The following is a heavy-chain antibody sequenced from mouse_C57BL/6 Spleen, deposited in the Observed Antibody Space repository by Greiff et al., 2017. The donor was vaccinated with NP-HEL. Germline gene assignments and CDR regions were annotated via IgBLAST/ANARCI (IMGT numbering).Heavy chain of an antibody. CDR2: IYPRDGST. J-gene: IGHJ4*01. CDR3: ARGYGSSSAMDY. D-gene: IGHD1-1*01. CDR1: GYTFTDHT. Sequence: QVQLQQSDAELVKPGAAVKISCKVSGYTFTDHTIYWMKQRPEQGLEWIGYIYPRDGSTKYNEKFKEKATLTADKSSNTAYMQLNSLTSEDSAVYFCARGYGSSSAMDYWGQGTSVTVSS. V-gene: IGHV1-78*01.